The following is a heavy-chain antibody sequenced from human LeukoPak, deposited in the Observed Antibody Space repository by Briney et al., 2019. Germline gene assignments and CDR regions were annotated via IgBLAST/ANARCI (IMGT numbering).Heavy chain of an antibody. Sequence: SETLTLTCTVSGASISSYYWSWIRQPAGKGLEWIGRGSTSGSTNYNPSLKSRLSMSIDPSKNQFSLKLNSVTAADTAVYYCARGNYGSGSYYVVNFDYFCRGTLAIVSS. D-gene: IGHD3-10*01. CDR3: ARGNYGSGSYYVVNFDY. V-gene: IGHV4-4*07. CDR2: GSTSGST. J-gene: IGHJ4*02. CDR1: GASISSYY.